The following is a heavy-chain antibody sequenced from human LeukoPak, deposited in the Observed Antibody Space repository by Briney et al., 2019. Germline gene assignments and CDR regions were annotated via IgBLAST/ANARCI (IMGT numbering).Heavy chain of an antibody. CDR1: GYTFTDYY. CDR2: INPNSGGT. CDR3: ARPGVTPDTNWFDS. V-gene: IGHV1-2*02. D-gene: IGHD5-18*01. Sequence: ASVKVSCKASGYTFTDYYVHWVRQAPGQGLEWMGWINPNSGGTIHVQKFQGRVTMTRDTSISTAYMELGRLKSDDTAVYYCARPGVTPDTNWFDSWGQGTLVTVSS. J-gene: IGHJ5*01.